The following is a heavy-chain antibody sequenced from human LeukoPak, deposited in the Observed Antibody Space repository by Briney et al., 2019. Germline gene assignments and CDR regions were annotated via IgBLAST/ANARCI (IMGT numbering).Heavy chain of an antibody. CDR1: GGSISSYY. D-gene: IGHD6-13*01. Sequence: NPSETLSHTCTVSGGSISSYYWSWIRQPTGKGLEWIGYIYYSGSTNYNPSLKSRVTISVDTSKNQFSLKLSSVTAADTAVYYCARMAAAKSAVLDYWGQGTLVTVPS. J-gene: IGHJ4*02. CDR2: IYYSGST. CDR3: ARMAAAKSAVLDY. V-gene: IGHV4-59*01.